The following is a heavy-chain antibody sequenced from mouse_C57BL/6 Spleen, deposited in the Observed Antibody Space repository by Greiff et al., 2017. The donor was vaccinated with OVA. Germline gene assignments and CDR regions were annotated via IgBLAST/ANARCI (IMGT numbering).Heavy chain of an antibody. CDR1: GFTFSSYG. CDR2: ISSGGSYT. CDR3: ARQGPSFDY. J-gene: IGHJ2*01. D-gene: IGHD3-3*01. Sequence: VQLKESGGDLVKPGGSLKLSCAASGFTFSSYGMSWVRQTPDKRLEWVATISSGGSYTYYPDSVKGRFTISRDNAKNTLYLQMSSLKSEDTAMYYCARQGPSFDYWGQGTTLTVSS. V-gene: IGHV5-6*01.